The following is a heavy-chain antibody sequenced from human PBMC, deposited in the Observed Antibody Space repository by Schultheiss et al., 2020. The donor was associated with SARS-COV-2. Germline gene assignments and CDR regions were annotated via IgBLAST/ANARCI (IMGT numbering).Heavy chain of an antibody. D-gene: IGHD3-16*02. V-gene: IGHV3-23*01. Sequence: GGSLRLSCAASGFTFSSYEMNWVRQAPGKGLEWVSAISGSGGSTYYADSVKGRFTISRDNSKNTLYLQMNSLRAEDTAVYYCAKDADPRWYVWGSYRSQGFDYWGQGTLVTVSS. CDR3: AKDADPRWYVWGSYRSQGFDY. CDR2: ISGSGGST. CDR1: GFTFSSYE. J-gene: IGHJ4*02.